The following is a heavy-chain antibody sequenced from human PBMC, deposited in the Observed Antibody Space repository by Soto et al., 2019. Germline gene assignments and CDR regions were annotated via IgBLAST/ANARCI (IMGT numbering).Heavy chain of an antibody. CDR3: ARGGYYDYIWGXYLVGLLHVNWFDP. D-gene: IGHD3-16*02. J-gene: IGHJ5*02. CDR1: GYTFTSYG. V-gene: IGHV1-18*01. CDR2: ISAYNGNT. Sequence: ASVKVSCKASGYTFTSYGISWVRQAPGQGLEWMGWISAYNGNTNYAQKLQGRVTMTTDTSTSTAYMELRSLRSDDTAVYYCARGGYYDYIWGXYLVGLLHVNWFDPWGQGTLVTVSS.